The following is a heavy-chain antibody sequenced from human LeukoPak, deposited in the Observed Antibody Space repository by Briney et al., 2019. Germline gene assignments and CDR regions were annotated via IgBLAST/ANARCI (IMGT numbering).Heavy chain of an antibody. CDR1: GYTFTSYD. V-gene: IGHV1-8*01. D-gene: IGHD2-15*01. CDR2: MNPNSGNT. CDR3: ARDECSGGSCYSAFPHLDY. J-gene: IGHJ4*02. Sequence: ASVKVSCKASGYTFTSYDINWVRQATGQGLEWMGWMNPNSGNTGYAQKFQGRVTMTRNTSISTAYMELSRLRSDDTAVYYCARDECSGGSCYSAFPHLDYWGQGTLVTVSS.